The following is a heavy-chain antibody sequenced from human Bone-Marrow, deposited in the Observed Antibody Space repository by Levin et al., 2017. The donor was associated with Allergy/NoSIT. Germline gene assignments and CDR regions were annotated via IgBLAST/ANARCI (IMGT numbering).Heavy chain of an antibody. D-gene: IGHD6-19*01. V-gene: IGHV4-59*08. CDR2: IYYSGST. Sequence: SETLSLTCTVSGGSISSYYWSWIRQPPGKGLEWIGYIYYSGSTNYNPSLKSRVTISVDTSKNQFSLKLSSVTAADTAVYYCARHRVQWLGYYYYYYGMDVWGQGTTVTVSS. CDR1: GGSISSYY. CDR3: ARHRVQWLGYYYYYYGMDV. J-gene: IGHJ6*02.